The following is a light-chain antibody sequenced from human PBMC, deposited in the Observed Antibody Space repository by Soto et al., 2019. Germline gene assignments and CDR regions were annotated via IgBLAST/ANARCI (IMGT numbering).Light chain of an antibody. CDR3: LQHGSYPRT. CDR2: AAS. V-gene: IGKV1-17*01. CDR1: QGIRDD. Sequence: DIQMTQSPSSLSASAGDRVTITCRASQGIRDDLAWYQQKPGRAPKRLIYAASTLQSGVPLRFSGSGSGTEFTLTISSLKPEDIATYYCLQHGSYPRTFGQGTKVDIK. J-gene: IGKJ1*01.